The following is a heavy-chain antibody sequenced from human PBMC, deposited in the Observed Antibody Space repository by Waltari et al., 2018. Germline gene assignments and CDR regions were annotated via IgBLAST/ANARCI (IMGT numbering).Heavy chain of an antibody. CDR1: GYTLTELS. J-gene: IGHJ3*02. CDR3: ARDGSSAAVDAFDI. V-gene: IGHV1-24*01. CDR2: FDPEDGET. Sequence: QVQLVQSGAEVKKPGASVKVSCKVSGYTLTELSMHWVRQAPGKGLEWMGGFDPEDGETIYAQKFQGRVTITADESTSTAYMELSSLRSEDTAVYYCARDGSSAAVDAFDIWGQGTMVTVSS. D-gene: IGHD2-2*01.